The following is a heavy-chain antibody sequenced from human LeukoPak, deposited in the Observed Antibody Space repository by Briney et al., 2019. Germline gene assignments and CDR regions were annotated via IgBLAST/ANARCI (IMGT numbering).Heavy chain of an antibody. CDR3: ARDGSSWYGDVWYFDY. J-gene: IGHJ4*02. CDR2: IYTSGST. D-gene: IGHD6-13*01. CDR1: GGSISSYY. Sequence: PSETLSLTCTVSGGSISSYYWSWIRQPAGKGLEWIGRIYTSGSTNYNPSLKSRVTMSVDTSKNQFSLKLSSVTAADTAVYYCARDGSSWYGDVWYFDYWGQGTLVTVSS. V-gene: IGHV4-4*07.